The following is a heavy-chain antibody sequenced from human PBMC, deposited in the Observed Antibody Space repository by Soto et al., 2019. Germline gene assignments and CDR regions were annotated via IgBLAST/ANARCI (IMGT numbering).Heavy chain of an antibody. CDR2: ISGSGGST. CDR1: GFTFITYA. D-gene: IGHD3-16*01. CDR3: AKEGMSRTWGGYFDY. Sequence: LRLSYAASGFTFITYAMSWVRQAPGKGLEWVSGISGSGGSTYYADSVKGRFTISRDNPKNTLYMQMNSLRAEDTAVYYCAKEGMSRTWGGYFDYLGQGPLGIVSP. V-gene: IGHV3-23*01. J-gene: IGHJ4*02.